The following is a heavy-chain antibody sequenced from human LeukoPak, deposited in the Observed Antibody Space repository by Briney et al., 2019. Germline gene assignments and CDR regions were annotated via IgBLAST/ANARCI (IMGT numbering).Heavy chain of an antibody. Sequence: GGSLRLSCAASGFTFSSYWMHWVRQAPGKGLVWVSRINSDGSSTSYADSVKGRFTISRDNAKNSLYLQMNSLRAEDTALYYCARDHNWNEYFDYWGQGTLVTVSS. CDR1: GFTFSSYW. V-gene: IGHV3-74*01. CDR3: ARDHNWNEYFDY. J-gene: IGHJ4*02. CDR2: INSDGSST. D-gene: IGHD1-1*01.